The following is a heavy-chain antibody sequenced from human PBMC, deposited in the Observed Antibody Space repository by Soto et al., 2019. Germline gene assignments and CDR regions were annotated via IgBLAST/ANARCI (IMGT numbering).Heavy chain of an antibody. CDR3: ARDRLYGDSYFFDY. CDR1: GFTVSSNY. J-gene: IGHJ4*02. V-gene: IGHV3-53*01. Sequence: EVQLVESGGGLIQPGGSLRLSCAASGFTVSSNYMSWVRQAPGKGLEWVSVIYSGGSTYYADSVKGRFTISRDNSKNTLYRQMNSLRAEDTAVYYCARDRLYGDSYFFDYWGQGTLVTVSS. CDR2: IYSGGST. D-gene: IGHD4-17*01.